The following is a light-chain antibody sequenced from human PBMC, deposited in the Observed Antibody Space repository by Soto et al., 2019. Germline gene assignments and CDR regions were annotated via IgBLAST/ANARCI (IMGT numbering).Light chain of an antibody. Sequence: EIVFTQSPATLPSFPGDRVTLSCRASQAVNTRLAWYQHRPGQAPRLLIYLASNRAAGVPARFSGSGSGTDFTLTISDVEPEDFAVYYCHQRQSWPRTFGQGTKVDIK. CDR3: HQRQSWPRT. CDR2: LAS. CDR1: QAVNTR. V-gene: IGKV3-11*01. J-gene: IGKJ1*01.